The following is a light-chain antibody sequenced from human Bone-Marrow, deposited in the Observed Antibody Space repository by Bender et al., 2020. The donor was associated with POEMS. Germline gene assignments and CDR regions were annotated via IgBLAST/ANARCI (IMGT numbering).Light chain of an antibody. CDR3: ATWDDTVQGPV. J-gene: IGLJ3*02. V-gene: IGLV2-14*01. CDR2: DVR. Sequence: QSALTQPASVSGSPGQSITISCTGTSSDIGRHDYVCWFQQHPGKAPKLVIYDVRVRPSGVSNRFSGSKSGNTASLTISGLQPDDESDYYCATWDDTVQGPVFGGGTKVTVL. CDR1: SSDIGRHDY.